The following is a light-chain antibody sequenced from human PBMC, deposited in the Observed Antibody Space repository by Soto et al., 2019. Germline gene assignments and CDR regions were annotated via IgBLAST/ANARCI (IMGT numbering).Light chain of an antibody. CDR3: QPSYSTPRST. CDR1: QPSSTS. J-gene: IGKJ2*01. V-gene: IGKV1-39*01. Sequence: DIQMTQSPSSLSASIGDRVAITCRASQPSSTSLNWFQQKQWKVAELLIHTAFRLASGVPSRSSGTVYGTAFTLTISGLQPEDFATYYCQPSYSTPRSTFGQGTKVYIK. CDR2: TAF.